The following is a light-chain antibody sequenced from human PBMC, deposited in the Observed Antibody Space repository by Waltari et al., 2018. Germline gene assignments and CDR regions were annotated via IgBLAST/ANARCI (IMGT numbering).Light chain of an antibody. J-gene: IGLJ2*01. CDR3: SSYTSSSTVV. V-gene: IGLV2-14*03. CDR1: SSDVGGYNY. Sequence: QSALTQPASVSGSPGQSIPISCTGTSSDVGGYNYVSWYQQHPGKAPKLMIYDVSNRPSGVSNRFSGSKSGNTASLTISGLQAEDEADYYCSSYTSSSTVVFGGGTKPTVL. CDR2: DVS.